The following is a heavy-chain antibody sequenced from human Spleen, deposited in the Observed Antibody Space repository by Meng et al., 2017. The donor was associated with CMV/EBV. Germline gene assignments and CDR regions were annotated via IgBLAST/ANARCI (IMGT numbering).Heavy chain of an antibody. CDR3: AKDRT. Sequence: GGSLRLSCAASGFTFTTYAMSWVRQAPGKGLEWVSGISGSGGSTFYADSVRGRFTISRDNSKDTLFLQLYSLRVEDTAIYYCAKDRTWGQGTLVTVSS. J-gene: IGHJ5*02. CDR1: GFTFTTYA. V-gene: IGHV3-23*01. CDR2: ISGSGGST.